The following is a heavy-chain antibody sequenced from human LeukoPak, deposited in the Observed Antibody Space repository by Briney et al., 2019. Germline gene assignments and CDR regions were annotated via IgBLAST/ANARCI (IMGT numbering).Heavy chain of an antibody. CDR2: IWYDGSNK. J-gene: IGHJ4*02. CDR3: ARAGVVVPAAMFH. V-gene: IGHV3-33*01. Sequence: PGRSLRLSCAASGFTFSSYGMHWVRQAPGKGLEWVAVIWYDGSNKYYADSVKGRFTISRDNSKNTLYLQMNSLRAEDTAVYHCARAGVVVPAAMFHWGQGTLVTVSS. CDR1: GFTFSSYG. D-gene: IGHD2-2*01.